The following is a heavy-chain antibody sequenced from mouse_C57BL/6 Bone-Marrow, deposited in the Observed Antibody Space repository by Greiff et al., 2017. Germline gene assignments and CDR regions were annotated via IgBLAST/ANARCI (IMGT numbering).Heavy chain of an antibody. D-gene: IGHD2-1*01. CDR2: ISSGSSPI. V-gene: IGHV5-17*01. CDR3: ARRGGNYSWFAY. J-gene: IGHJ3*01. CDR1: GFTFSDYG. Sequence: DVMLVESGGGLVKPGGSLKFSCAASGFTFSDYGMHWVRQAPETGLEWVAYISSGSSPINYADTVKGRFTISRDTAKNTLFMHMTSRRSEDTAMYYCARRGGNYSWFAYWGQGTRVTVSA.